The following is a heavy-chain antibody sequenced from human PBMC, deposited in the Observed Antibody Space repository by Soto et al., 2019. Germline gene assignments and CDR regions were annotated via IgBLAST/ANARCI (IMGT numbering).Heavy chain of an antibody. CDR1: GYSISGGYY. Sequence: SETLSLTCTVSGYSISGGYYGGWIRQPPGKGLEWIGSIYRSGTTNYNPSLKSRVTISVDTSKNQFSLKLSSVTATDTAVYYCAREWFGDSSGYFNYWGQGTLVTVSS. V-gene: IGHV4-38-2*02. CDR3: AREWFGDSSGYFNY. CDR2: IYRSGTT. J-gene: IGHJ4*02. D-gene: IGHD3-22*01.